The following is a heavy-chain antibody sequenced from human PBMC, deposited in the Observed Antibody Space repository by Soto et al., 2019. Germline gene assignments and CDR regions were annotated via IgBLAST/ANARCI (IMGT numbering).Heavy chain of an antibody. D-gene: IGHD6-13*01. V-gene: IGHV3-30-3*01. CDR3: VRAAGIAAAGSSQGVL. Sequence: PGGSLRLSCEASGFAIRNNAIHWVRQTPGKGLQWVAVISFEGSHKYYADSVKGRFTVSRDNPKNTVSLQMDSLTVEDSALYYCVRAAGIAAAGSSQGVLWGKGTLVTVSS. CDR2: ISFEGSHK. CDR1: GFAIRNNA. J-gene: IGHJ4*02.